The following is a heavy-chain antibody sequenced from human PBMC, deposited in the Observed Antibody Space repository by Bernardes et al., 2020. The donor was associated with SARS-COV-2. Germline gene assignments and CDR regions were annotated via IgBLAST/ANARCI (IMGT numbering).Heavy chain of an antibody. V-gene: IGHV3-74*01. Sequence: GCSLRLSCAASGMTFSSFWMHWVRQVPGKGLVWVSRINEDGTTTDYAESVKGRLTISRDNAKHTLFLHMSSLRAEDSAVYYCARDVVGREEFWGQGTLVTVSS. J-gene: IGHJ4*02. CDR3: ARDVVGREEF. D-gene: IGHD1-26*01. CDR1: GMTFSSFW. CDR2: INEDGTTT.